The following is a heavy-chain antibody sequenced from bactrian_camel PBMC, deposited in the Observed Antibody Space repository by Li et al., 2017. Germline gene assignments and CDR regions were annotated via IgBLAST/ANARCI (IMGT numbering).Heavy chain of an antibody. CDR3: AADMGPMGRGRVCSSYLYEYNY. J-gene: IGHJ4*01. CDR1: GHSRGSNC. CDR2: IRRSGGET. Sequence: VQLVESGGGSVQAGGSLRLSCVVSGHSRGSNCVGWYRLPPGRAPAEREGIAAIRRSGGETWYAGSVKGRFTISQDSARNTVYLQMNSLKPEDTAVYYCAADMGPMGRGRVCSSYLYEYNYWGQGTQVTVS. V-gene: IGHV3-3*01. D-gene: IGHD3*01.